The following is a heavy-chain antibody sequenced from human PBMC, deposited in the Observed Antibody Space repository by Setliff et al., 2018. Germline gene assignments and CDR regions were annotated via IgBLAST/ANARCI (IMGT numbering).Heavy chain of an antibody. Sequence: SVKVSCKASGGTFSSYAISWVRQAPGQGLEWMGGIIPIFGTANYAQKFQGRVTITADESTSTAYMELSSLRSEDTAVYYCARASVASKLGFYYYVMDVWGQGTTVTVS. CDR1: GGTFSSYA. CDR3: ARASVASKLGFYYYVMDV. CDR2: IIPIFGTA. D-gene: IGHD2-15*01. J-gene: IGHJ6*02. V-gene: IGHV1-69*13.